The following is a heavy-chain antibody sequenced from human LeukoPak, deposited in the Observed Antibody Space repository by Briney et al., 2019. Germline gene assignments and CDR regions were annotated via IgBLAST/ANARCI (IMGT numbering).Heavy chain of an antibody. D-gene: IGHD6-13*01. CDR2: IYHSGST. Sequence: PSETLSLTCAVSGGSISSGGYSWSWIRQPPGKGLEWIGYIYHSGSTNYNPSLKSRVAISVDTSKNQFSLKLSSVTAADTAVYYCARVFKGVGQQLVRAFDIWGQGAMVTVSS. J-gene: IGHJ3*02. V-gene: IGHV4-30-2*01. CDR3: ARVFKGVGQQLVRAFDI. CDR1: GGSISSGGYS.